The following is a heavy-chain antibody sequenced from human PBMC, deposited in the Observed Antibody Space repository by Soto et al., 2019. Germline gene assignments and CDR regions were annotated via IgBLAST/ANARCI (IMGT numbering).Heavy chain of an antibody. V-gene: IGHV4-30-4*08. CDR1: GAIVTSGENY. D-gene: IGHD5-18*01. CDR3: VRDLAHGYTGNV. J-gene: IGHJ3*01. Sequence: SETLSLTCSVSGAIVTSGENYWSWVRQPPGKGLEWLGYIYDSGVTSYTPALKSRVTLSLDRPNNQVSLKLRSVTAADTAVYFCVRDLAHGYTGNVWGHGPLVTV. CDR2: IYDSGVT.